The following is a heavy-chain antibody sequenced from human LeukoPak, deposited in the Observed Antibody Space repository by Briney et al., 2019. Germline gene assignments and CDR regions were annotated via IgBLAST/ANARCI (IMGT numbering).Heavy chain of an antibody. J-gene: IGHJ5*02. CDR2: IRSKANSYAT. CDR1: GFTFSGSA. Sequence: PGGSLRLSCAASGFTFSGSAMHWVRQASGKGLEWVGRIRSKANSYATAYAASVKGRFTISRDDSKNTAYLQMNSLKTEDTAVYYCTRHPSGRLRWFDPWGQGTLVTVSS. D-gene: IGHD6-25*01. V-gene: IGHV3-73*01. CDR3: TRHPSGRLRWFDP.